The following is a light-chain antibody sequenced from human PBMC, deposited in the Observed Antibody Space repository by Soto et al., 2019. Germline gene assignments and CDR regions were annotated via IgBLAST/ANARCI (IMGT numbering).Light chain of an antibody. CDR3: NSYTSSSTQV. CDR2: EVS. Sequence: QSALTQPASVSGSPGQSITISCTGTSSDVGGYKYVSWYQQHPGKAPKLMIYEVSNRPSGVSNRFSGSKSGNTASLTISGLQAEDEADYYCNSYTSSSTQVFGGGTKLTVL. V-gene: IGLV2-14*01. J-gene: IGLJ2*01. CDR1: SSDVGGYKY.